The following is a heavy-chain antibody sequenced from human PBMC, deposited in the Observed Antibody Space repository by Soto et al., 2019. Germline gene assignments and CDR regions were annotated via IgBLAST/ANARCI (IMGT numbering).Heavy chain of an antibody. Sequence: EVQLLESGGGLVQPGGSLRLSCAASGFTFSSYAMSWVRQAPGKGLEWVSAISGSGGSTYYADSVKGRFTISRXNSKXXXXXXXXXXXXXXXXXXXXXXXXXXXXXXXXXXDYWGQGTLVTVSS. CDR3: XXXXXXXXXXXXXXDY. CDR1: GFTFSSYA. V-gene: IGHV3-23*01. J-gene: IGHJ4*02. CDR2: ISGSGGST.